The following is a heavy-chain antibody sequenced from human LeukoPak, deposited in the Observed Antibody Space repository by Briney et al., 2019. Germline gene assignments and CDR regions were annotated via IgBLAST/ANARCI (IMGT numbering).Heavy chain of an antibody. CDR2: IYYSGST. J-gene: IGHJ4*02. CDR1: GGSISSSSYY. Sequence: SETLSLTCTVSGGSISSSSYYWGWIRQPPGKGLEWIGSIYYSGSTYYNPSLKSRVTISVDTSKNQFSLKLSSVTAADTAVYYCARARDDSSGYYLWIYWGQGTLVTVSS. CDR3: ARARDDSSGYYLWIY. V-gene: IGHV4-39*07. D-gene: IGHD3-22*01.